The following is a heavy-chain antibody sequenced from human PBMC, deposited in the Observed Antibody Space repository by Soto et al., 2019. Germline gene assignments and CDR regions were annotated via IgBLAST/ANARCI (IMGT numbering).Heavy chain of an antibody. V-gene: IGHV1-69*02. CDR1: EDTFNSYS. CDR3: ASHFPGHCSTTTCYGAGDY. CDR2: IIPSSGLA. Sequence: QVQLVQSGAEVKKPGSSVKVSCKASEDTFNSYSVIWVRQAPGQGLEWMGRIIPSSGLASYAQSFQGRVTITADRSTYTVYMQMSSLRSDDTAVYYCASHFPGHCSTTTCYGAGDYWGQGTLVTVSS. J-gene: IGHJ4*02. D-gene: IGHD2-2*01.